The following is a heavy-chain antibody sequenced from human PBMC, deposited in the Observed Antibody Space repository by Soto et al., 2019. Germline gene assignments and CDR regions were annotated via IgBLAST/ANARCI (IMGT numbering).Heavy chain of an antibody. V-gene: IGHV1-69*13. Sequence: ASVKVSCKASGGTFSSYAISWVRQAPGQGLEWMGGIIPIFGTANYAQKFQGRVTITADESTSTAYMELSSLRSEDTAVYYCARDFRNSGYDYFDYWGQGTLVTVSS. CDR1: GGTFSSYA. J-gene: IGHJ4*02. CDR3: ARDFRNSGYDYFDY. CDR2: IIPIFGTA. D-gene: IGHD5-12*01.